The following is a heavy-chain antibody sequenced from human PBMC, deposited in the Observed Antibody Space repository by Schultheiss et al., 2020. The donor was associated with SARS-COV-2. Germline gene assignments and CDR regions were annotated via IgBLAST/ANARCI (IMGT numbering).Heavy chain of an antibody. CDR3: ARGFTVTNRPFDY. CDR1: GFTFRSYA. J-gene: IGHJ4*02. CDR2: ITGSGGTT. Sequence: GGSLRLSCAATGFTFRSYAMSWVRQAPGKGLEWVASITGSGGTTSYADSVKGRLTISRDNSKNTLYLQMNSLRAEDTAVYYCARGFTVTNRPFDYWGQGTLVTVSS. V-gene: IGHV3-23*01. D-gene: IGHD4-17*01.